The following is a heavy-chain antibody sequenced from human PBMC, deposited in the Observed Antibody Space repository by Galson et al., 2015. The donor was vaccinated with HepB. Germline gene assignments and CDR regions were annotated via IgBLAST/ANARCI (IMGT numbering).Heavy chain of an antibody. CDR3: SRNLPGVTWGRRFDF. D-gene: IGHD3-10*01. CDR2: IRSKAYGGTT. Sequence: SLRLSCAASGFTFGDYEMSWFRQAPGKGLEWVGFIRSKAYGGTTEYAASVKGRFTISRDDSKTLAYLQMNSLKTEDTAVYYCSRNLPGVTWGRRFDFWGQGTLVTVSS. V-gene: IGHV3-49*03. CDR1: GFTFGDYE. J-gene: IGHJ4*02.